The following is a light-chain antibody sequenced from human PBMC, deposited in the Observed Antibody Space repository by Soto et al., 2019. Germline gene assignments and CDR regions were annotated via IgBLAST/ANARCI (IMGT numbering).Light chain of an antibody. CDR3: CSYASSGTYV. J-gene: IGLJ1*01. V-gene: IGLV2-23*01. CDR1: SSDVGGYNH. Sequence: QSALTQPASVSGSPGQSITISCTGTSSDVGGYNHVSWYQQHPGKAPKLMIYEGSNRPSGISSRFSGSKSGNTASLTISGLQAEDEADFYCCSYASSGTYVFGTGTKLTVL. CDR2: EGS.